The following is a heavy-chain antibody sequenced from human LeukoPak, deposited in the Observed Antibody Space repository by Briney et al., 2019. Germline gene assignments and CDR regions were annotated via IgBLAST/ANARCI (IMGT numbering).Heavy chain of an antibody. J-gene: IGHJ6*02. CDR3: ARGDILTEVYYYGMDV. CDR1: GYTFTSYA. D-gene: IGHD3-9*01. Sequence: ASVKVSCKASGYTFTSYAMNWVRQAPGQGLEWMGWINPNSGGTNYAQKFQGWVTMTRDTSISTAYMELSRLRSDDTAVYYCARGDILTEVYYYGMDVWGQGTTVTVSS. CDR2: INPNSGGT. V-gene: IGHV1-2*04.